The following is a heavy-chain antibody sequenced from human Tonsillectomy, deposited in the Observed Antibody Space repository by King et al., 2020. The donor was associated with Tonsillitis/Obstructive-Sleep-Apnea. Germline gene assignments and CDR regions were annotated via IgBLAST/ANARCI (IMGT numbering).Heavy chain of an antibody. D-gene: IGHD2-2*01. CDR3: AREDIVVVPAAGYSYYFMDV. Sequence: VQLQQWGAGLLKPSETLSLTCAVYGGSFSAYNWSWIRQPPGKGLEWIGEINHSGSTNYNPSLKSLVTISVDTSKNQFSLKLSSLTAADTAVYYCAREDIVVVPAAGYSYYFMDVWGKGTTVTVSS. CDR2: INHSGST. J-gene: IGHJ6*03. V-gene: IGHV4-34*01. CDR1: GGSFSAYN.